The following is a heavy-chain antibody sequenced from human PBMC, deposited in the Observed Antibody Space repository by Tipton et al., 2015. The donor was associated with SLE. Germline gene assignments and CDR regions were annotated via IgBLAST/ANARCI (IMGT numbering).Heavy chain of an antibody. J-gene: IGHJ4*02. D-gene: IGHD3-16*01. CDR2: IYNSGST. CDR1: GGSISSYY. Sequence: TLSLTCTVSGGSISSYYWSWIRQPPGKGLEWIGYIYNSGSTNYNPSLKSRVTISVDTSKNQFSLKLSSVTAADTAVYYCARGGSVRGFSLYYFDYWGQGSLVTVSS. CDR3: ARGGSVRGFSLYYFDY. V-gene: IGHV4-4*08.